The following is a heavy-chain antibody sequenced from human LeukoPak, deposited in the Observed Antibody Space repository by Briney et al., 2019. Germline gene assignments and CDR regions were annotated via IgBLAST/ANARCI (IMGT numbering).Heavy chain of an antibody. Sequence: GGSLRLSCAASGFIFSSYSTNWVRQAPGKGLEWVSFISSSSSYIYYADSVKGRFTISRDNAKNSLYLQMNSLRAEDTAVYYCARDKNYYDSSGSIFDIWGQGTMVTVSS. CDR2: ISSSSSYI. CDR3: ARDKNYYDSSGSIFDI. D-gene: IGHD3-22*01. V-gene: IGHV3-21*01. CDR1: GFIFSSYS. J-gene: IGHJ3*02.